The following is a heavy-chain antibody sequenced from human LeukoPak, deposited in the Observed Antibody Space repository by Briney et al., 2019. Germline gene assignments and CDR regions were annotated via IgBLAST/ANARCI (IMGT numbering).Heavy chain of an antibody. V-gene: IGHV3-48*03. CDR2: FAGSDTTI. CDR3: TTLGYHLDS. D-gene: IGHD3-22*01. J-gene: IGHJ4*02. Sequence: PGGSLRLSCAASGFAFCSYEMNWVRQAPGKGLEWVAYFAGSDTTIYYADSVRGRFTISRDNAKNSLYLQMNSLRAEDTALYYSTTLGYHLDSWGQGTLVTVSS. CDR1: GFAFCSYE.